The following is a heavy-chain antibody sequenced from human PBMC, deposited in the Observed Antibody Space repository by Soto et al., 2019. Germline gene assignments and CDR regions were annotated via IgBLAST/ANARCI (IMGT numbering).Heavy chain of an antibody. D-gene: IGHD1-26*01. CDR1: GLTFSSYW. J-gene: IGHJ4*02. Sequence: GGSLRLSCAASGLTFSSYWMHWVRQAPGKGLVWVSRINTDGSSTTYADSVKGRFTISRDNTKNTLYLQMNSLRVEDTAVYYCARASGSNVHFDYWGQGTLVTVSS. CDR3: ARASGSNVHFDY. CDR2: INTDGSST. V-gene: IGHV3-74*01.